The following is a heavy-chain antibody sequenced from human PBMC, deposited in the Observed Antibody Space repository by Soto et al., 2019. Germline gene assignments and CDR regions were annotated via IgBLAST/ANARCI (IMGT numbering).Heavy chain of an antibody. Sequence: QVQLLQSGGEVKTPGASLKVSCKAIGYTSSSYGINWVRQAPGLGLEWMGWISVFNGDTKYAQKFQGRVAITKDPGTSTAHMELRSLRSDDAAVYFCATKDDHKDDQPYYYGMDIWGQGTTVTVSS. D-gene: IGHD3-16*01. CDR3: ATKDDHKDDQPYYYGMDI. CDR1: GYTSSSYG. V-gene: IGHV1-18*01. J-gene: IGHJ6*02. CDR2: ISVFNGDT.